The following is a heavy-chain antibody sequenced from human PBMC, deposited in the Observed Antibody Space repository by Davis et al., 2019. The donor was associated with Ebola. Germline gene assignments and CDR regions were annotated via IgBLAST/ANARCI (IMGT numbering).Heavy chain of an antibody. D-gene: IGHD3-3*01. Sequence: GESLKISCAASGFTVRSNYMSWVRQAPGKGLEWVSATTGSGGTTYYADSVRGRFTISRDNSKNTLYLQMNSLRAEDTAVYYCAKSGLSFGVVKYHYGMDVWGKGTTVTVSS. J-gene: IGHJ6*04. CDR1: GFTVRSNY. CDR2: TTGSGGTT. CDR3: AKSGLSFGVVKYHYGMDV. V-gene: IGHV3-23*01.